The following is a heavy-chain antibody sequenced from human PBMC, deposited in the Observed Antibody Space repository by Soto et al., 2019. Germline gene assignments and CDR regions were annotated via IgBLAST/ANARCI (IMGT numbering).Heavy chain of an antibody. Sequence: QVQLQQWGAGLLKPSETLSLTCAVYGGSFSGYYWSWIRQPPGKGLEWIGEINHSGSTNYNPSLKSRVTISVDTSKNQFSLKLSSVPAADTAVYYCARLGSRVDVDIVATKSHYYYYMDVWGKGTTVTVSS. D-gene: IGHD5-12*01. V-gene: IGHV4-34*01. CDR2: INHSGST. CDR1: GGSFSGYY. CDR3: ARLGSRVDVDIVATKSHYYYYMDV. J-gene: IGHJ6*03.